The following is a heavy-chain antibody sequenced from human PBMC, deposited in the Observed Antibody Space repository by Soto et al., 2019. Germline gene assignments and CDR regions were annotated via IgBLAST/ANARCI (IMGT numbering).Heavy chain of an antibody. Sequence: GGSLRLSCAASGFTFSSYSMNWVRQAPGKGLEWVSYISSSSTIYYADSVKGRFTISRDNAKNSLYLQMNSLRAEDTAVYYCARGLFLEWLYDAFDIWGQGTMVTVSS. CDR3: ARGLFLEWLYDAFDI. CDR1: GFTFSSYS. D-gene: IGHD3-3*01. CDR2: ISSSSTI. V-gene: IGHV3-48*01. J-gene: IGHJ3*02.